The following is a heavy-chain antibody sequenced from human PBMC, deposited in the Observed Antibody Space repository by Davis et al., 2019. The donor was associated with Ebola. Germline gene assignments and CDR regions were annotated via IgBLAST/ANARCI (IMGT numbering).Heavy chain of an antibody. CDR1: GYTFTSYG. D-gene: IGHD1-14*01. CDR2: ISAYNGNT. CDR3: ARDSPTREPEYNWFDP. J-gene: IGHJ5*02. Sequence: ASVKVSCKASGYTFTSYGISWVRQAPGQGLEWMGWISAYNGNTNYAQKLQGRVTMTTDTSTSTAYMELSSLRSEDTAVYYCARDSPTREPEYNWFDPWGQGTLVTVSS. V-gene: IGHV1-18*04.